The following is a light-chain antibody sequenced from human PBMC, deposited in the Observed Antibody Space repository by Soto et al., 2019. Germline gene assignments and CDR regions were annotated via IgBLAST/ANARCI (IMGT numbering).Light chain of an antibody. CDR3: GAWDDGLSVVM. V-gene: IGLV1-51*01. Sequence: QSVLTQPPSVSAAPGQKVTISCSGSRSNIGKNFVSWYQQVPGTAPKLLIYDNNQRPSGIPDRFSGSKSGTSATLRITGLQTGDEADYFCGAWDDGLSVVMFGGGTKLTVL. J-gene: IGLJ3*02. CDR1: RSNIGKNF. CDR2: DNN.